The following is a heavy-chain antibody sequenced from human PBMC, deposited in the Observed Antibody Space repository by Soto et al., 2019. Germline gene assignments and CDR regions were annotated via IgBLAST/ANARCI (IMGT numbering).Heavy chain of an antibody. Sequence: SETLSLTCAVYGGSFSGYYWSWIRQPPGKGLEWIGEINHSGSTNYNPSLKSRVTISVDTSKNQFSLKLSSVTAADTAVYYCARSKGGIAAAGTGVFDYWGQGTLVTVSS. CDR2: INHSGST. CDR3: ARSKGGIAAAGTGVFDY. J-gene: IGHJ4*02. V-gene: IGHV4-34*01. D-gene: IGHD6-13*01. CDR1: GGSFSGYY.